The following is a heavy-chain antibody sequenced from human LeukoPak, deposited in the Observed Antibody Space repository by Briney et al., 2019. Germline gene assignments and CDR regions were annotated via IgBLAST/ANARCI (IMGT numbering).Heavy chain of an antibody. CDR3: AKDLRLYGSGSSDVDY. V-gene: IGHV3-30*02. Sequence: GGSLRLSCAASGFTFSSYGMHWVRQAPGKGLEWVAFIRYDGSNKYYADSVKGRFTISRDNPKNTLYLQMNSLRAEDTAVYYCAKDLRLYGSGSSDVDYWGQGTLVTVSS. J-gene: IGHJ4*02. CDR2: IRYDGSNK. CDR1: GFTFSSYG. D-gene: IGHD3-10*01.